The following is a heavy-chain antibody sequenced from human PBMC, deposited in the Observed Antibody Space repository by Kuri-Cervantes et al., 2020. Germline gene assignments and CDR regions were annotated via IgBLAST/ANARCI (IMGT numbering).Heavy chain of an antibody. Sequence: GGSLRLSCAASEFAFDDYVMHWVRQAPGKGLEWVSSISWNSGSIDYADSVKGRFTIPRDNAKNSLYLQMNSLRAEDTAVYYCARDNYDYIWGSYRKFDYWGQGTLVTVSS. D-gene: IGHD3-16*02. CDR1: EFAFDDYV. J-gene: IGHJ4*02. CDR2: ISWNSGSI. V-gene: IGHV3-9*01. CDR3: ARDNYDYIWGSYRKFDY.